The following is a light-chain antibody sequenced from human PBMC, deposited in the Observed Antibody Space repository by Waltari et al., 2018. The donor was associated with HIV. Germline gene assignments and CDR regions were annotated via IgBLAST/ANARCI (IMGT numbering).Light chain of an antibody. J-gene: IGKJ1*01. CDR3: QQSYTASVT. V-gene: IGKV1-39*01. CDR1: QSITIY. CDR2: TAS. Sequence: DIQMTQSPSSLSASVGDRVTITCRASQSITIYLNWYQKKPGKAPNLLIYTASSLQTGVPSRFSGRGYGTDFTLTISNVQPEDSATYYCQQSYTASVTFGQGTKVEIK.